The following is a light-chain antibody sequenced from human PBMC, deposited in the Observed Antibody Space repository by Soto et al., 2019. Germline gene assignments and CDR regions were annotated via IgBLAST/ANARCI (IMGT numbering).Light chain of an antibody. CDR2: DVS. J-gene: IGLJ2*01. Sequence: QSVLTQPASVSGSPGQSITISCTGTSSDVGGYNYVSWYQQHPGKDPKLMIYDVSNRPSGVSNRFSGSKSGNTASLTISGLQAEDEADYYCSSYTSSSIVVFGGGTKLTVL. CDR1: SSDVGGYNY. V-gene: IGLV2-14*01. CDR3: SSYTSSSIVV.